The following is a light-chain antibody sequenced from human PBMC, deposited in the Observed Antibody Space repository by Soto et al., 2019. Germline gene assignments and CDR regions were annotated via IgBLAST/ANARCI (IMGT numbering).Light chain of an antibody. CDR3: SSYRSSNTYV. CDR1: SSDIGAGFD. J-gene: IGLJ1*01. CDR2: GNT. Sequence: QSVLTQPPSVSGAPGQRVTISCSGSSSDIGAGFDVHWYQHLPGTAPKLLIYGNTNRPSGVPGRFSGSKSGTSASLVISGLQAEDEADYYCSSYRSSNTYVFGTGTKVTV. V-gene: IGLV1-40*01.